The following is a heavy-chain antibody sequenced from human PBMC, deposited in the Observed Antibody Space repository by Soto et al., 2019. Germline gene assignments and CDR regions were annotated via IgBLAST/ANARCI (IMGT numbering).Heavy chain of an antibody. CDR2: IKRDETEK. CDR3: ATDEFSSGWYSGGYSDL. J-gene: IGHJ2*01. Sequence: EVQLVESGGGVVQPGGSLRLSCAASGFRFGTYWMTWVRQAPGKGLEWVATIKRDETEKYYVDSVKGRFTISRDNAKKSLYLQMNSLRAEDTAVYYCATDEFSSGWYSGGYSDLWGRGTLVTVSS. CDR1: GFRFGTYW. D-gene: IGHD6-19*01. V-gene: IGHV3-7*01.